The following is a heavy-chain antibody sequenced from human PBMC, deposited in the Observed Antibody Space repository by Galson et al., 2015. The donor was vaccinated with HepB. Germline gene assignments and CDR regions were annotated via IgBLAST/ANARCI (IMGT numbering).Heavy chain of an antibody. Sequence: SLRLSCAASGLTFSDAWMSWVRQAPGKGLEWVGRVKSIPDGETRDYAAPVKGRFTISRDDSKNTLYLQMNSLKAEDTAVYYCYTDGAYYYDSSGSQDEYWGQGTLVTVSS. CDR3: YTDGAYYYDSSGSQDEY. CDR1: GLTFSDAW. D-gene: IGHD3-22*01. J-gene: IGHJ4*02. CDR2: VKSIPDGETR. V-gene: IGHV3-15*01.